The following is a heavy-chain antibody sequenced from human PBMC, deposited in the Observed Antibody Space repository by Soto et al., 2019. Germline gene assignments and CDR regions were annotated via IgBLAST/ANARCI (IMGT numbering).Heavy chain of an antibody. Sequence: RVSHGAAGGKCGDYGKSWIIKNQKKRLKWVSSIRSSGSTIYYADSVKGRFTISRDNAKNSLYLQMKSLRAEDTVVYYCAPGHLMVYAGTYYWGKSTLLTVSS. D-gene: IGHD2-8*02. V-gene: IGHV3-11*01. CDR3: APGHLMVYAGTYY. CDR1: GGKCGDYG. J-gene: IGHJ4*02. CDR2: IRSSGSTI.